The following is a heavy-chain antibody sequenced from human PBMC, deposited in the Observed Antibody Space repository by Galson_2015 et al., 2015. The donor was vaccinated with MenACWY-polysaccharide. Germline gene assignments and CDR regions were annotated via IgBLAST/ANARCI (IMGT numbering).Heavy chain of an antibody. CDR2: ISASGGTT. J-gene: IGHJ3*01. CDR1: GFTFSSYA. D-gene: IGHD2-2*01. CDR3: AKATCGSTSCYGFDH. Sequence: SLRLSCAASGFTFSSYAISWVRQAPGQGLEWVSTISASGGTTHYADAVKGRFVISRDASKSTLYLQLNSLRAEDTATYYCAKATCGSTSCYGFDHWGQGTMVTVSS. V-gene: IGHV3-23*01.